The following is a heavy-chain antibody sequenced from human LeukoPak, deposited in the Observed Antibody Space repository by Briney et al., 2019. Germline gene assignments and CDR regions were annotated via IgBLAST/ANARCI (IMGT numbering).Heavy chain of an antibody. CDR2: IYYSGST. V-gene: IGHV4-61*01. CDR3: ARDIAAAAFDY. CDR1: GGSVSSGSYY. J-gene: IGHJ4*02. D-gene: IGHD6-13*01. Sequence: PSETLSLTCTVSGGSVSSGSYYWSWIRQPPGKGLEWIGYIYYSGSTNYNPSLKSRVTTSVDTSKNQFSLKLSSVTAADTAVYYCARDIAAAAFDYWGQGTLVTVSS.